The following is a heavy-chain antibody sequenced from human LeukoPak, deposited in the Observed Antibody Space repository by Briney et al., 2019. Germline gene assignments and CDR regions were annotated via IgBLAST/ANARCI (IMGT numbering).Heavy chain of an antibody. Sequence: GGSLRLSCAASGFTFSSYAMSWVRQAPGKGLEWVSAISGSGGSTYYADSVKGRFTTSRDNSKNTLYLQMNSLRAEDTAVYYCAKSLGPHWNAYYFDYWGQGTLVTVSA. CDR1: GFTFSSYA. CDR3: AKSLGPHWNAYYFDY. J-gene: IGHJ4*02. CDR2: ISGSGGST. D-gene: IGHD1-1*01. V-gene: IGHV3-23*01.